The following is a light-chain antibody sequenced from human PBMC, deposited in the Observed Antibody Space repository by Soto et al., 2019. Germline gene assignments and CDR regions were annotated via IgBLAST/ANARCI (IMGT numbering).Light chain of an antibody. CDR1: QSVSSSY. CDR3: QQYSGSPFT. V-gene: IGKV3-20*01. Sequence: EIVLTQSPGTLSLSPGERATLSCRASQSVSSSYLAWYQQKPGQAPRLLIYGASSRATGIPDRFSGSGSDTDFALTISRLEPEDFAVYYCQQYSGSPFTFGPGTKVNIK. J-gene: IGKJ3*01. CDR2: GAS.